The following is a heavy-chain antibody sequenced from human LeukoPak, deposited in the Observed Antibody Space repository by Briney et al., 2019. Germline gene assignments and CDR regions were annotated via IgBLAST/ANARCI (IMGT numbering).Heavy chain of an antibody. Sequence: GGSLRLSCVTCGFTFSSYCMSWVRQTPGKGLEWVANIDQDGSGKNYVDSVKGRLTISRDTAKNSLYLQMNNLRAEDTALYYCARNNDMDVWGQGTTVIVSS. CDR1: GFTFSSYC. CDR2: IDQDGSGK. D-gene: IGHD1/OR15-1a*01. V-gene: IGHV3-7*03. J-gene: IGHJ6*02. CDR3: ARNNDMDV.